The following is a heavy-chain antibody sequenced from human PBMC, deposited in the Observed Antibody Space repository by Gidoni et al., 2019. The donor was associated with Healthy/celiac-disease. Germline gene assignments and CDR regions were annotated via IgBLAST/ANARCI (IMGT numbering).Heavy chain of an antibody. CDR1: GFTVSSNY. D-gene: IGHD6-13*01. V-gene: IGHV3-53*02. J-gene: IGHJ3*02. Sequence: EVQLVETGGGLIQPGGSLRLSCAASGFTVSSNYMSWVRQAPGKGLKWVSVIYSGGSTYYADSVTGRFTISRDNSKNTLYLQMNSLRAEDTAVYYCARDRAAAVRGGAFDIWGQGTMVTVSS. CDR2: IYSGGST. CDR3: ARDRAAAVRGGAFDI.